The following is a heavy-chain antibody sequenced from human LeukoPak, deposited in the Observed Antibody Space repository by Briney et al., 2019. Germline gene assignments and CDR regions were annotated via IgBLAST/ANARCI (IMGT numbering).Heavy chain of an antibody. CDR3: ARSVQQLVLLFDY. D-gene: IGHD6-13*01. J-gene: IGHJ4*02. CDR2: INPNSGNT. V-gene: IGHV1-18*04. CDR1: GYTFTGYY. Sequence: ASVKVSCKASGYTFTGYYMHWVRQASGQGLEWMGWINPNSGNTNYAQKLQGRVTMTTDTSTSTAYMELRSLRSDDTAVYYCARSVQQLVLLFDYWGQGTLVTVSS.